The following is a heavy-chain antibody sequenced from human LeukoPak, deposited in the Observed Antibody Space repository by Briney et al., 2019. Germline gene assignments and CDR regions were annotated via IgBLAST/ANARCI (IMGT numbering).Heavy chain of an antibody. D-gene: IGHD3-10*01. CDR1: GYTFTSYY. J-gene: IGHJ1*01. V-gene: IGHV1-46*01. Sequence: VASVKLSFTASGYTFTSYYMHWGRQAPGQGLEWMGIINPSGGSTSYAQKFQGRVTMTRDTSTSTVYMELSSLRSEDTAVYYCASLSRAVRHGREGPLVTVSS. CDR3: ASLSRAVRH. CDR2: INPSGGST.